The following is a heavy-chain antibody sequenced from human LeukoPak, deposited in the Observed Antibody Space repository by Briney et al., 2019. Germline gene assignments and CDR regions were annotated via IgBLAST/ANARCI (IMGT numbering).Heavy chain of an antibody. J-gene: IGHJ4*02. CDR3: ARFGGSGWSLDY. CDR1: GFTFSSYE. D-gene: IGHD6-19*01. V-gene: IGHV3-48*03. Sequence: GGSLRLSCAASGFTFSSYEMNWVRQAPGKGLEWVSYISSSGSTIYYADSVKGRFTISRDNARNSLYLQMNSLTAEDTAVYYCARFGGSGWSLDYWGQGTLVTVSS. CDR2: ISSSGSTI.